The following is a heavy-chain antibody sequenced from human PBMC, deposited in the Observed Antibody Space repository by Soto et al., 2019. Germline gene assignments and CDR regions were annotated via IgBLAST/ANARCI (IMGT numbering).Heavy chain of an antibody. CDR1: GFTFSSYA. CDR3: AKTRASTVTTGGYFDY. V-gene: IGHV3-23*01. D-gene: IGHD4-17*01. J-gene: IGHJ4*02. Sequence: GGSLRLSCAASGFTFSSYAMSWVRQAPGKGLEWVSAISGSGGSTYYADSVKGRFTISRDNSKNTLYLQMNSLRAEDTAVYYCAKTRASTVTTGGYFDYWGQGTLVTVSS. CDR2: ISGSGGST.